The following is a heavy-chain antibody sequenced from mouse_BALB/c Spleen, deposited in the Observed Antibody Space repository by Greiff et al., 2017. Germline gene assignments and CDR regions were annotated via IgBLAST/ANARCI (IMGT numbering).Heavy chain of an antibody. CDR2: IYPGGGIT. CDR3: TRGYDRGCFDY. Sequence: QVQLQQPGAELVKPGASVKMSCKASGYTFTSYWINWVKQRPGQGLEWIGDIYPGGGITNYNEKFKSKATLTLDTSSSTAYMQLSSLTSEDSAVYYCTRGYDRGCFDYWGQGTTLTVSS. CDR1: GYTFTSYW. D-gene: IGHD2-14*01. J-gene: IGHJ2*01. V-gene: IGHV1-55*01.